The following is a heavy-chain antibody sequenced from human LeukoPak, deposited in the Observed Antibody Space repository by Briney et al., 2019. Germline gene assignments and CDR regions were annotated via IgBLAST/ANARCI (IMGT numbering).Heavy chain of an antibody. D-gene: IGHD3-10*01. CDR1: GFTFSSDA. CDR3: AKDSGALYSYGSGSSDY. V-gene: IGHV3-23*01. CDR2: ISGSGGST. J-gene: IGHJ4*02. Sequence: GGSLRLSCAASGFTFSSDAMSWVRQAQGKGLEWVSAISGSGGSTYYADSVKGRCTISRDNSKNTLYLQMNSLRAEDTAVYYCAKDSGALYSYGSGSSDYWGQGTLVTVSS.